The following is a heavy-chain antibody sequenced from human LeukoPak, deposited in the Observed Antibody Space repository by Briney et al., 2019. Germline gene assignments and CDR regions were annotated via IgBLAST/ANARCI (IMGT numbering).Heavy chain of an antibody. Sequence: ASVTVSCMASGYTFTGYYMHWVRQPPGQGRAWMGWINPNSGGPKYAQMLQGTVTMTRDTSISTAYMELSRLRSDDTAVYFCARVNGSDYATDWFDHWGQGTLVTVSS. V-gene: IGHV1-2*02. D-gene: IGHD4-17*01. CDR2: INPNSGGP. CDR3: ARVNGSDYATDWFDH. CDR1: GYTFTGYY. J-gene: IGHJ5*02.